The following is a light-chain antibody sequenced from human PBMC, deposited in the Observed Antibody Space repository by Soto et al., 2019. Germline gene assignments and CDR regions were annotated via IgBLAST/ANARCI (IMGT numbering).Light chain of an antibody. CDR3: QQYHNWPPIT. Sequence: EIMLTHSPATLSVPPWQRRPLXFMPSQSVSSNLAWYQQKPGQAPRLLIYGASTRATGIPARFSGSGSGTEFTLTISNLQSEDFAVYFCQQYHNWPPITFGQGTRLEIK. CDR2: GAS. CDR1: QSVSSN. V-gene: IGKV3-15*01. J-gene: IGKJ5*01.